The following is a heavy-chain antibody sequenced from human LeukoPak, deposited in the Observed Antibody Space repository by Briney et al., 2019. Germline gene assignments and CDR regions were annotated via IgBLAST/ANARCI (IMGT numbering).Heavy chain of an antibody. CDR3: VRHWVHDFGGSDWYFDL. CDR1: GDSLSRSS. D-gene: IGHD4-23*01. Sequence: SETLSLTCTVSGDSLSRSSWSWIRQSPGGGLEWIGYMFYGGTTNHNPSLKGRLTMSMVTSKDQFSLRLSSVTAADTAAYFCVRHWVHDFGGSDWYFDLWGRGTLVTVSS. CDR2: MFYGGTT. J-gene: IGHJ2*01. V-gene: IGHV4-59*08.